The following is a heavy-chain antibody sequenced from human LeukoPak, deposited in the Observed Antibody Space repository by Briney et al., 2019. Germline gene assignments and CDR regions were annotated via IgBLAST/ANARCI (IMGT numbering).Heavy chain of an antibody. J-gene: IGHJ6*03. CDR2: IKQDGSEK. CDR1: GFTFSSYW. V-gene: IGHV3-7*01. Sequence: GGSLRLSCAASGFTFSSYWMSWVRQAPGKGLEWVANIKQDGSEKYYVDSVKGRFTISRDNAKNSLYLQMNSLRAEDTAVYYCARGTHVWSNYYYYYYMDVWGKGTTVTVSS. D-gene: IGHD2-8*01. CDR3: ARGTHVWSNYYYYYYMDV.